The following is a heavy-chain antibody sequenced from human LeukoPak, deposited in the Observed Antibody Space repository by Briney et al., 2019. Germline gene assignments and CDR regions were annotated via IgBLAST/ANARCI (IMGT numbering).Heavy chain of an antibody. V-gene: IGHV1-8*01. Sequence: ASVKVSCEASGYTFTSYDTNWVRQASGQGLEWMGWINPNSGNTGFTQKFQGRVTVTRSTSISTAYMELSSLTSDDTAVYYCARTSTGTRGGYDVWGQGTLVTVSS. CDR2: INPNSGNT. CDR1: GYTFTSYD. D-gene: IGHD1-1*01. J-gene: IGHJ4*02. CDR3: ARTSTGTRGGYDV.